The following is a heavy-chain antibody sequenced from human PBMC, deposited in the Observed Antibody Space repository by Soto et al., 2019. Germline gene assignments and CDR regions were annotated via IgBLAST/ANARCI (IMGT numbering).Heavy chain of an antibody. V-gene: IGHV3-30*03. CDR1: GFTFRSYA. CDR2: ISYDESDK. Sequence: VGSLRLSCAASGFTFRSYAMHWVRQAPGKGLEWVAVISYDESDKYYADSLKGRFTISRDNSKNTLYLQMNSLRGEDTAVYYCARALSVAGPDYWGQGTLVTVSS. D-gene: IGHD6-19*01. J-gene: IGHJ4*02. CDR3: ARALSVAGPDY.